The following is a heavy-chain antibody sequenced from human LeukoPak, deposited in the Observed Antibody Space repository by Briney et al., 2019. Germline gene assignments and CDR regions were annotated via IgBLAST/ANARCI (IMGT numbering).Heavy chain of an antibody. V-gene: IGHV4-34*01. Sequence: PSETLSLTCAVYGGSFSGYYWSWIRQPPGKGLEWIGEINHSGSTNYNPSLKSRVTISVDTSKNQFSLKLSSVTAADTAVYYCASRGIAVAGPDYWGQGTLVTVSS. CDR1: GGSFSGYY. D-gene: IGHD6-19*01. CDR2: INHSGST. J-gene: IGHJ4*02. CDR3: ASRGIAVAGPDY.